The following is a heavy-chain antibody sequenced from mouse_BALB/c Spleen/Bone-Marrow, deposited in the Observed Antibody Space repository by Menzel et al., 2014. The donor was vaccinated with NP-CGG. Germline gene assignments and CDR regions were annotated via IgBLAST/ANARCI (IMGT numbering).Heavy chain of an antibody. Sequence: VHLVESGAELMKPGASVKISCMATGYTFSNYWIEWVKQRPGHGLEWIGEILPGSGSTDYSENFKGKATFTADTSSNTAYMQLSSLTSADSAVYYCARVIYWYLDVWGAGTTVTVSS. CDR2: ILPGSGST. J-gene: IGHJ1*01. CDR3: ARVIYWYLDV. V-gene: IGHV1-9*01. CDR1: GYTFSNYW.